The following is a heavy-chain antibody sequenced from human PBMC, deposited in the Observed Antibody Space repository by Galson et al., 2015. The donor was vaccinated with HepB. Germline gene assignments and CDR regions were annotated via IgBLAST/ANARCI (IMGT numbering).Heavy chain of an antibody. Sequence: SLRLSCAASGFTFGSYSMNWVRQAPGKGLEWVSYISSSSSTIYYADSVKGRFTISRDNAKNSLYLQMNSLRDEDTAVYYCVRDGRSDSSSWARYYYYGMDVWGQGTTVTVYS. V-gene: IGHV3-48*02. CDR2: ISSSSSTI. J-gene: IGHJ6*02. CDR1: GFTFGSYS. D-gene: IGHD6-13*01. CDR3: VRDGRSDSSSWARYYYYGMDV.